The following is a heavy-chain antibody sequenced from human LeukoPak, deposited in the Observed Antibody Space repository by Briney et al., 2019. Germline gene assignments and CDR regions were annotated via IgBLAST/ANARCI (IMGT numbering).Heavy chain of an antibody. Sequence: GGSLRLSCAASGFTFSAYAMSWVRQAPGKGLEWVSAINSSGSGTDYADSVKGRFTISRDNSKNTLYLQMNSLRPEDTAVYYCAKGGDILTGYYLYWYFDLWGRGTLVAVSS. CDR1: GFTFSAYA. V-gene: IGHV3-23*01. J-gene: IGHJ2*01. CDR2: INSSGSGT. CDR3: AKGGDILTGYYLYWYFDL. D-gene: IGHD3-9*01.